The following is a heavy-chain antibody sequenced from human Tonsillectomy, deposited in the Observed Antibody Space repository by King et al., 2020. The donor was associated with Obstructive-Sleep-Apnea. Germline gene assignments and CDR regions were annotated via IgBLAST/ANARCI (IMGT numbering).Heavy chain of an antibody. D-gene: IGHD1-26*01. J-gene: IGHJ4*02. V-gene: IGHV4-59*01. Sequence: VQLQESGPGLVKPSETLSLTCTVSGGSISSYYWSWIRQPPGKGLEWIGYIYYSGSTNYNPSLKSRVTISVDTSKNQFSLKLSSVTAADTAVYYCARGPAWEGYFDYWGQGTLVTVSS. CDR3: ARGPAWEGYFDY. CDR1: GGSISSYY. CDR2: IYYSGST.